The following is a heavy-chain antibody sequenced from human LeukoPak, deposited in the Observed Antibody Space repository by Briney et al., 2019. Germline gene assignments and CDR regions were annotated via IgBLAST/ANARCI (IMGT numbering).Heavy chain of an antibody. CDR2: ISSSGSTI. CDR1: GFTFSSYE. J-gene: IGHJ4*02. D-gene: IGHD5-12*01. V-gene: IGHV3-48*03. Sequence: GGSLRLSCAASGFTFSSYEMNWVRQAPGKGLEWVSYISSSGSTIYYADSVKGRFTISRDNAKNSLYLQMNSLRAEDTAVYYCARDGIVATIRFDYWGQGTLVTVSS. CDR3: ARDGIVATIRFDY.